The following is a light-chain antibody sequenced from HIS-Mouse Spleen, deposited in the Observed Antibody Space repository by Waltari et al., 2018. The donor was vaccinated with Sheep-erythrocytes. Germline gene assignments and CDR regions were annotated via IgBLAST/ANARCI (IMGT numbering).Light chain of an antibody. CDR1: KLGDKY. V-gene: IGLV3-1*01. CDR2: QDT. Sequence: SSELTQPPSVSVSPGQTASITCSGDKLGDKYACWYQQKPGQSPVLVIYQDTKRPSGIPWRLSGSNSGNTATLTISGTQAMDEADYYCQAWDSSIVVFGGGTKLTVL. J-gene: IGLJ2*01. CDR3: QAWDSSIVV.